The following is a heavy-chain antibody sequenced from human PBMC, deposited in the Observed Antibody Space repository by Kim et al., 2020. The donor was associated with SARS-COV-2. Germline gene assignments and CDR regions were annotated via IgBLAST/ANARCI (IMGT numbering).Heavy chain of an antibody. J-gene: IGHJ4*02. CDR3: ARQEWGSGWYFDY. D-gene: IGHD6-19*01. Sequence: YSPSFQGQVTISADKSISTAYLQWSSLKASDTAMYYCARQEWGSGWYFDYWGQGTLVTVSS. V-gene: IGHV5-51*01.